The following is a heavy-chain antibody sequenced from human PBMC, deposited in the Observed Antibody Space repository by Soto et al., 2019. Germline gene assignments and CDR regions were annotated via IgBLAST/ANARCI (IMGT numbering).Heavy chain of an antibody. V-gene: IGHV4-39*01. D-gene: IGHD3-16*02. CDR1: GGSISSSSYY. CDR3: ARHPTLVDYIWGSYRYFLTGRFDY. CDR2: IYYSGST. Sequence: KPSETLSLTCTVSGGSISSSSYYWGWIRQPPGKGLEWIGSIYYSGSTYYNPSLKSRVTISVDTSKNQFSLKLSSVTAADTAVYYCARHPTLVDYIWGSYRYFLTGRFDYWGQGTLVTVSS. J-gene: IGHJ4*02.